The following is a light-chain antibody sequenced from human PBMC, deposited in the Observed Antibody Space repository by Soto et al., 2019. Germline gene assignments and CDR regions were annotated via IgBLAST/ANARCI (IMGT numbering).Light chain of an antibody. V-gene: IGKV1-9*01. Sequence: DIQLTQSPSFLSASVGDRVTITCRASQGISTYLAWYQQKPGKAPKLLIYAASTLQSGVPSRFSGSGSGTEFTLTVSSLQPEDCATYYCQQFNSYPRTFGQGTKVEIK. CDR1: QGISTY. CDR3: QQFNSYPRT. J-gene: IGKJ1*01. CDR2: AAS.